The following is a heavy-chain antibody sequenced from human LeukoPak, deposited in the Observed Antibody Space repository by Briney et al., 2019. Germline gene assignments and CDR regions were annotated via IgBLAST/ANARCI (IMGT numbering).Heavy chain of an antibody. CDR2: IGGSGATT. CDR1: GFTFSSYG. D-gene: IGHD6-13*01. CDR3: ARRSAAVTDG. J-gene: IGHJ4*02. Sequence: GGSLRLSCAASGFTFSSYGMSWVRQAPGKGLEWVSAIGGSGATTYYADSVKGRFTISRDNSKNTLFLQMNSLRAEDTAMYYCARRSAAVTDGWVQGTLVTVS. V-gene: IGHV3-23*01.